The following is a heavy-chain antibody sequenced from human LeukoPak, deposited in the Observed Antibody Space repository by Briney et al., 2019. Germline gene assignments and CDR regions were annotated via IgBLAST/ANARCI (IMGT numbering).Heavy chain of an antibody. D-gene: IGHD2-15*01. V-gene: IGHV1-18*04. CDR1: GYTFTSYG. CDR2: ISAYNGNT. J-gene: IGHJ4*02. CDR3: ARGSLAASFDY. Sequence: GASVKVSFKSSGYTFTSYGFSWARQAPGQGLEWMGWISAYNGNTNYAQKLQGRVTMTTDTSTSTANMELRSLRSDDTAVYYCARGSLAASFDYWGQGTLVIVSS.